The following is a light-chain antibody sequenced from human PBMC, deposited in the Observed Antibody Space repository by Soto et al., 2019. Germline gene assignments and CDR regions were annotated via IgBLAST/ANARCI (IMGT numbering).Light chain of an antibody. V-gene: IGKV1-39*01. J-gene: IGKJ4*01. CDR3: QQGYSIHALT. CDR2: DVS. Sequence: DIQMTQSPSSLSASVGDRVTISCRASQTISTYLHWYQHKPGRAPRLLISDVSTLPSGVPGRFRGSGSETEFTLTITYLQPEDFATYYCQQGYSIHALTFGGWTKVELK. CDR1: QTISTY.